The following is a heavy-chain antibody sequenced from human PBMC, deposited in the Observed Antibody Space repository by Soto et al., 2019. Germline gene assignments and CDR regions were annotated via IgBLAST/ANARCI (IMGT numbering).Heavy chain of an antibody. D-gene: IGHD3-22*01. V-gene: IGHV3-30*18. CDR1: GFTFSTYG. CDR2: ISNDGSKI. Sequence: XGSLRLSCAASGFTFSTYGMHWVRQAPGKGLEWVAVISNDGSKIYYADSVKGRFTISRDNSKNTLYLQMNSLRAEDTAVYYCAKDGLAIVVIPGHFDYWGQGTLVTAPQ. CDR3: AKDGLAIVVIPGHFDY. J-gene: IGHJ4*02.